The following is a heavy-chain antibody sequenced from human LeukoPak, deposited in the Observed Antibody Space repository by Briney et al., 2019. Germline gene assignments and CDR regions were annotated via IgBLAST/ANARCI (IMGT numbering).Heavy chain of an antibody. V-gene: IGHV1-69*13. D-gene: IGHD3-22*01. J-gene: IGHJ4*02. CDR3: ARGPITTRSHFDY. Sequence: SVTVSCKASGGTFSSYAISWVRQAPGQGLEWMGGIIPIFATANYAQKFQGRVTITADESTSTAYMELSSLRSEDTAVYYCARGPITTRSHFDYWGQGTLVTVSS. CDR2: IIPIFATA. CDR1: GGTFSSYA.